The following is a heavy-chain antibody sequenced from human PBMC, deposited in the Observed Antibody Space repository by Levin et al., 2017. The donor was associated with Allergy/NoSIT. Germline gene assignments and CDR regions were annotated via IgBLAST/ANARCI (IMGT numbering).Heavy chain of an antibody. CDR2: INHSGST. Sequence: SETLSLTCAVYGGSFSGYYWSWIRQPPGKGLEWIGEINHSGSTNYNPSLKSRVTISVDTSKNQFSLKLSSVTAADTAVYYCARGRSTMVRGHTDVWGKGTTVTVSS. CDR1: GGSFSGYY. J-gene: IGHJ6*03. D-gene: IGHD3-10*01. V-gene: IGHV4-34*01. CDR3: ARGRSTMVRGHTDV.